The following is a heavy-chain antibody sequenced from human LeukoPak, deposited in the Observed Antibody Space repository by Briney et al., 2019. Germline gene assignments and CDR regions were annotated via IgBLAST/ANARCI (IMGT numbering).Heavy chain of an antibody. CDR2: ISAYNGNT. V-gene: IGHV1-18*04. D-gene: IGHD4-17*01. CDR3: ARDADYGDYAPPFDY. Sequence: ASVKVSCTTSGYTFTDYYMHWVRQAPGQGLEWMGWISAYNGNTNYAQKLQGRVTMTTDTSTSTAYMELRSLRSDDTAVYYCARDADYGDYAPPFDYWGQGTLVTVSS. CDR1: GYTFTDYY. J-gene: IGHJ4*02.